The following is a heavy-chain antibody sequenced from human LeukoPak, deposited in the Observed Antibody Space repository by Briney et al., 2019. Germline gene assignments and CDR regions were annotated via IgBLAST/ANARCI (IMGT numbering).Heavy chain of an antibody. Sequence: GESLKISCRGSGYNFTIFWVAWVRQMPGKGLEWMGIIYPGDSDTRYSPSFQGQATISADKSSSTAYLQWSSLKASDTAMYYCARLPSLVRGAYFDSWGQGTLVTVSS. D-gene: IGHD3-10*01. J-gene: IGHJ4*02. CDR3: ARLPSLVRGAYFDS. CDR2: IYPGDSDT. V-gene: IGHV5-51*01. CDR1: GYNFTIFW.